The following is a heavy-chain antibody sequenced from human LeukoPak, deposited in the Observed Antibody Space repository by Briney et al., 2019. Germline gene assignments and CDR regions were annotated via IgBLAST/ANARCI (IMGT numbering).Heavy chain of an antibody. Sequence: PSETLSLTCAVSGGSISTSNSYWGWIRRPPGKGLEWVGSIYYSGNTYYNPSLKSRVTISVDTSKNQFSLKLSSVTAADTAVYYCATVTTFWGRDWFDPWGQGTLVTVSS. CDR3: ATVTTFWGRDWFDP. V-gene: IGHV4-39*01. CDR1: GGSISTSNSY. J-gene: IGHJ5*02. CDR2: IYYSGNT. D-gene: IGHD4-17*01.